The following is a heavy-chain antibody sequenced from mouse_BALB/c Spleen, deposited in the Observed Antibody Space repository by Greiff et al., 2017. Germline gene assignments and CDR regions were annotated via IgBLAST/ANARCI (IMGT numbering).Heavy chain of an antibody. CDR1: GYSITSDYA. J-gene: IGHJ2*01. CDR2: ISYSGST. CDR3: ARTSNYYGSSYYFDY. V-gene: IGHV3-2*02. D-gene: IGHD1-1*01. Sequence: EVKVEESGPGLVKPSQSLSLTCTVTGYSITSDYAWNWIRQFPGNKLEWMGYISYSGSTSYNPSLKSRISITRDTSKNQFFLQLNSVTTEDTATYYCARTSNYYGSSYYFDYWGQGTTLTVSS.